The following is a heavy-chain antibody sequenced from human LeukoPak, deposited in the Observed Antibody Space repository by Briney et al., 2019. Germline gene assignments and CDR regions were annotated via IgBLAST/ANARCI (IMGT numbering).Heavy chain of an antibody. D-gene: IGHD2-15*01. J-gene: IGHJ4*02. CDR2: ISGSGGST. CDR1: GFTFSSYG. Sequence: PGGSPRLSCAASGFTFSSYGMSWVRQAPGKGLEWVSAISGSGGSTYYADSVKGRFTISRDNSKNTLYLQMNSLRAEDTAVYYCAKCPQRLAGSALNNWGQGTLVTVSS. CDR3: AKCPQRLAGSALNN. V-gene: IGHV3-23*01.